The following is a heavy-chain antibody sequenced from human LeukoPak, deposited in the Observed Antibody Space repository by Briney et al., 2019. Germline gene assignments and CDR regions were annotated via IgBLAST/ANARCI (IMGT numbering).Heavy chain of an antibody. J-gene: IGHJ4*02. CDR1: GYTFTNYG. V-gene: IGHV1-18*01. CDR2: ISAYNGNT. D-gene: IGHD1-26*01. CDR3: ARVVGATLEGLFDY. Sequence: ASVKVSCKASGYTFTNYGISWVRQAPGQGLEWMGWISAYNGNTNYAQKLQGRVTMTTDTSTSTAYMELRSLRSDDTAVYYCARVVGATLEGLFDYWGQGTLVTVSS.